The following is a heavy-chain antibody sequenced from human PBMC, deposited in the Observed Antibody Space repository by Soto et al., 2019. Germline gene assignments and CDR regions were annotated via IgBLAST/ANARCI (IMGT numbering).Heavy chain of an antibody. V-gene: IGHV3-53*01. CDR2: IYSGGNT. Sequence: EVQLVESGGGLIQPGGSLRLSCAASGFTVSSNYMTWVRQAPGKWLEWVSVIYSGGNTYYSDSVKGRFTISKDNSKITVYLQRNSLRAEDTAVYYCARDRSSSGWDWGQGTLVTVSS. CDR1: GFTVSSNY. J-gene: IGHJ4*02. D-gene: IGHD6-19*01. CDR3: ARDRSSSGWD.